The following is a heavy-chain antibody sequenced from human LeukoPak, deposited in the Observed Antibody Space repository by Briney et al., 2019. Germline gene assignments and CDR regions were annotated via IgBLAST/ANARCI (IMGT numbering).Heavy chain of an antibody. CDR3: ARDLVEVGGDFDY. V-gene: IGHV3-21*01. D-gene: IGHD2-15*01. J-gene: IGHJ4*02. Sequence: SGGSLRLSCAVSGFTFRSYSMNWVRQAPGKGLEWVSSISSSSSYIYYADSVKGRFTISRDNAKNSLYLQMNSLRAEDTAVYYCARDLVEVGGDFDYWGQGTLVTVSS. CDR1: GFTFRSYS. CDR2: ISSSSSYI.